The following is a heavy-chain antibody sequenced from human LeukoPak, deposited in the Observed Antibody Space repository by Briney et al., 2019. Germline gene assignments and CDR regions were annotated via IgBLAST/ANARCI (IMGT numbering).Heavy chain of an antibody. V-gene: IGHV4-34*01. Sequence: PSETLSLTCAVYGGSFSGYYWSWIRQPPGKGLEWIGEINHSGSTNYNPSLKSRVTISVDTSKNQFSLKLSPVTAADTAVYYCARGSEYYYDSSGYYYESGDYWGQGTLVTVSS. CDR1: GGSFSGYY. D-gene: IGHD3-22*01. J-gene: IGHJ4*02. CDR2: INHSGST. CDR3: ARGSEYYYDSSGYYYESGDY.